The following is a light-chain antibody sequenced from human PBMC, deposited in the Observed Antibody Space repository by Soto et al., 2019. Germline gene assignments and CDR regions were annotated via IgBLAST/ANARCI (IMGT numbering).Light chain of an antibody. V-gene: IGKV1-27*01. Sequence: DIQMTQSPSTLSASVGDRVTITCRASQGISNYLAWYQQKPGKVPKLLIYAASTLQSGVPSRFSGSESGTDFTSTSSSLQPEDVTHYYCQKSNSAPYTFGKGTKLAIK. CDR3: QKSNSAPYT. CDR1: QGISNY. J-gene: IGKJ2*01. CDR2: AAS.